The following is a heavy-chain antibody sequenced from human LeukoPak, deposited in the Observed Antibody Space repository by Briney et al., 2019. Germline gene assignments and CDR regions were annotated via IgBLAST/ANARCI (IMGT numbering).Heavy chain of an antibody. V-gene: IGHV3-48*02. Sequence: GGSLRLSCAASGVIFSGDSMNWARQAPGKGLEWVSYIGSSSSTIHYADSVKGRFTISRDNAKNSLYLQMTTPRDEEKAVYYCVRDAVAGNYVDNWGQGTLVTVSS. CDR2: IGSSSSTI. D-gene: IGHD6-19*01. J-gene: IGHJ4*02. CDR3: VRDAVAGNYVDN. CDR1: GVIFSGDS.